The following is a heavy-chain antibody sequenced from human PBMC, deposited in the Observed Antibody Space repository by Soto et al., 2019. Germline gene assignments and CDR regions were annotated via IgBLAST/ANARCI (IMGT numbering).Heavy chain of an antibody. CDR1: GFTFSNAW. J-gene: IGHJ4*02. CDR3: TTDPPGPWYDFWSGTRDYFDY. D-gene: IGHD3-3*01. Sequence: GGSLRLSCAASGFTFSNAWMSWVRQAPGKGLEWVGRIKSKTDGGTTDYAAPVKGRFTISRDDSKNTLYLQMNSLKTEDTAVYYCTTDPPGPWYDFWSGTRDYFDYWGQGTLVTVSS. CDR2: IKSKTDGGTT. V-gene: IGHV3-15*01.